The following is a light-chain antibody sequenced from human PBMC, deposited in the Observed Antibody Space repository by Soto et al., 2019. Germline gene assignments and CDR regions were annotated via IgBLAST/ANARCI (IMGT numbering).Light chain of an antibody. CDR2: KAS. CDR3: QQHNSYPWT. Sequence: DIQMTQSPSTLSASVGDRVTITCRASQSISSWLAWYQQKPGKAPKLLIYKASNLESGVPSRFSGSGSGTEFTLTISSLQPDDFATYYCQQHNSYPWTFGQGTKVEIK. J-gene: IGKJ1*01. CDR1: QSISSW. V-gene: IGKV1-5*03.